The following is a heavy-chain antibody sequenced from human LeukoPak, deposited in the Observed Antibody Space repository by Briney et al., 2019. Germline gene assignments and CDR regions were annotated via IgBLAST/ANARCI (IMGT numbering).Heavy chain of an antibody. V-gene: IGHV1-46*01. CDR2: INPSGGST. Sequence: ASVKVSCKASGYTFTSYYMHWVRQAPGQGLEWMGVINPSGGSTNYAQKFQGRVTITADESTSTAYMELSSLRSEDTAVYYCARGEARFLEWLLLWGQGTLVTVSS. J-gene: IGHJ4*02. D-gene: IGHD3-3*01. CDR3: ARGEARFLEWLLL. CDR1: GYTFTSYY.